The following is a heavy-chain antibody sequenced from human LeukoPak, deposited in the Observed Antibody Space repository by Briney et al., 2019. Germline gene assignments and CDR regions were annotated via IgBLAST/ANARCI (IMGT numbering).Heavy chain of an antibody. J-gene: IGHJ6*03. CDR1: GFTFSSDA. V-gene: IGHV3-53*01. D-gene: IGHD1-26*01. Sequence: GGSLRLSCAASGFTFSSDAMSWVRQAPGKGLEWVSVIYSGGSTYYADSVKGRFTISRDNSKNTLYLQMNSLRAEDTAVYYCARERGSYFYAYYYMDVWGKGTTVTISS. CDR3: ARERGSYFYAYYYMDV. CDR2: IYSGGST.